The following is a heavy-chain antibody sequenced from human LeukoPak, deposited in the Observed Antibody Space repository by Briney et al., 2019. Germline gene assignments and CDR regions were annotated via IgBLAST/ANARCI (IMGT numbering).Heavy chain of an antibody. CDR2: FKEDGSEK. D-gene: IGHD6-13*01. CDR3: ARIDSSSWHMDGMDV. CDR1: GFRFSNYW. J-gene: IGHJ6*02. Sequence: GGSLRLSCAASGFRFSNYWMSWVRQAPVKGLEWLANFKEDGSEKYYLDSVKGRFTISRDNAQNSLYLQMNSLRAEDTAVYYCARIDSSSWHMDGMDVWGQGTTVTVSS. V-gene: IGHV3-7*04.